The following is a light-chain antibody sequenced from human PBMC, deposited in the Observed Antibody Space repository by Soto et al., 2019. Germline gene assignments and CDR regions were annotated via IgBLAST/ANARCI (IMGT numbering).Light chain of an antibody. CDR2: EVS. J-gene: IGLJ1*01. V-gene: IGLV2-14*01. Sequence: QSVLTQPASVSGSPGQSITISCTVTSSDVGGYNYVSWYQQHSGKAPKLMIHEVSNRPSGVSNRFSGSKSGNTASLTISGLQAEDEADYYCSSYTSSSTYVFGTGTKVTVL. CDR1: SSDVGGYNY. CDR3: SSYTSSSTYV.